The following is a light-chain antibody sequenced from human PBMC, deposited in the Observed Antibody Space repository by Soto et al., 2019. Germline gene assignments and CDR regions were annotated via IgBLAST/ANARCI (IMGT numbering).Light chain of an antibody. CDR3: QQYNNLPT. J-gene: IGKJ1*01. V-gene: IGKV3-15*01. CDR2: GAS. Sequence: EIVMTQSPATLSVSPGERATLSCRASQSVSSNLAWYQQKPGQAPRLLISGASTRATGVPARFSGSGSGTEFTLTINSLQSEDFAVYYCQQYNNLPTFGQGTKVEIK. CDR1: QSVSSN.